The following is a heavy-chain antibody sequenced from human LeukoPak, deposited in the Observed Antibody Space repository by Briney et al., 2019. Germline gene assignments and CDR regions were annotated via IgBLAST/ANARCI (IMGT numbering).Heavy chain of an antibody. CDR2: ISYDGSNK. CDR1: GFTFSSYG. Sequence: GGSLRLSCAASGFTFSSYGMPWVRQAPGKGLEWVGVISYDGSNKYYADSVKGRFTISRDNSKNTLSLQMSSLRAEDTAVYYCAKDFRLGAYYFDSWGQGTLVTVSS. D-gene: IGHD3-10*01. CDR3: AKDFRLGAYYFDS. J-gene: IGHJ4*02. V-gene: IGHV3-30*18.